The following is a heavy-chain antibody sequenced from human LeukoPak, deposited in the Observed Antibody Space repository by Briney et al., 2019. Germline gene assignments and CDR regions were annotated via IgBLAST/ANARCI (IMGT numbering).Heavy chain of an antibody. Sequence: GGSLRLSCAASGFTFNYDAISWVRQAPGKGLEWVSSVRGSGSSTYYSDSVRGRFTISRDISKNTVYLQMNSLRAEDTAMYYCAKDDKGDFYFDYWGQGTLVTVSS. J-gene: IGHJ4*02. V-gene: IGHV3-23*01. CDR2: VRGSGSST. CDR1: GFTFNYDA. CDR3: AKDDKGDFYFDY. D-gene: IGHD3-16*01.